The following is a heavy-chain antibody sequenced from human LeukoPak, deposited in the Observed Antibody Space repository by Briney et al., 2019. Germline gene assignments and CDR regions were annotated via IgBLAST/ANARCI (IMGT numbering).Heavy chain of an antibody. V-gene: IGHV1-3*04. CDR3: ARLRGVAATGIYDF. Sequence: ASVKVSCKASGYTFTFSSLHWVRQAPGQRLEWMGWINTGNGSTDYSQKFQGRVTLTRDTSASTGYMELSSLRSDDTAVYYCARLRGVAATGIYDFWGQGTLVTVSS. J-gene: IGHJ4*02. CDR1: GYTFTFSS. CDR2: INTGNGST. D-gene: IGHD6-13*01.